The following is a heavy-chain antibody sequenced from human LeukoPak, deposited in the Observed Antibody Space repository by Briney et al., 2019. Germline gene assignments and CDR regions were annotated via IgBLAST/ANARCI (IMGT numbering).Heavy chain of an antibody. CDR1: GDSISNHY. CDR3: ARELKVGNTGYYLDY. V-gene: IGHV4-59*11. CDR2: IYYSGST. J-gene: IGHJ4*02. Sequence: SETLSLTCTVSGDSISNHYWSWIRQPPGKGLEWIGYIYYSGSTNYNPSLKSRVTMSVDTSKNQFSLKLTSVTAADTALYYRARELKVGNTGYYLDYWGQGTLVTVSP. D-gene: IGHD2/OR15-2a*01.